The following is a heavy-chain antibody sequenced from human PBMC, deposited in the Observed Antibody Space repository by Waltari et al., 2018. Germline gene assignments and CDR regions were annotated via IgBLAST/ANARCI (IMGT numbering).Heavy chain of an antibody. CDR1: GGSFSSSHYY. J-gene: IGHJ4*02. Sequence: QLQLQESGPGLVKPSETLSLTCTVSGGSFSSSHYYWGWIRQPPGKGLEWIGSIYYSGSTYYNPSLKSRVTISVDTSKNQFSLKLSSVTAADTAVYYCASHSSSWYWGGHYFDYWGQGTLVTVSS. D-gene: IGHD6-13*01. CDR2: IYYSGST. V-gene: IGHV4-39*01. CDR3: ASHSSSWYWGGHYFDY.